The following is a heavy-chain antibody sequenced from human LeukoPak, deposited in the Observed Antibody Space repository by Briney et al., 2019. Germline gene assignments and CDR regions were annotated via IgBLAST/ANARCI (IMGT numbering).Heavy chain of an antibody. CDR2: IYYSGST. J-gene: IGHJ4*02. CDR1: GGSISSRNYY. CDR3: ARRSPFGAHVPVDY. Sequence: SETLSLTCTVSGGSISSRNYYWGWIRQPPGKGLEWIGSIYYSGSTYYNPSLKSRVTISVDTSKNQFSLKLSSVTAADTAVYYCARRSPFGAHVPVDYWGQGTLVTVSS. V-gene: IGHV4-39*01. D-gene: IGHD3-10*01.